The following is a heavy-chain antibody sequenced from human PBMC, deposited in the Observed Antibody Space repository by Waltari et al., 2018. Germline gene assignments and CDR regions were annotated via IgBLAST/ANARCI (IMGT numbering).Heavy chain of an antibody. D-gene: IGHD1-26*01. Sequence: QVQLVQSGAEVKKPGASVKVSCKTSGYTFSGQFIHWVRQAPGKGLQWLGWIDPKNGGTNYAQTFQGRVAMTRDTSSSTVYMDLTNLRQDDTAVYYCARGLKTKKSGTYLNPFDIWGQGTMVTVSS. CDR1: GYTFSGQF. J-gene: IGHJ3*02. CDR2: IDPKNGGT. CDR3: ARGLKTKKSGTYLNPFDI. V-gene: IGHV1-2*02.